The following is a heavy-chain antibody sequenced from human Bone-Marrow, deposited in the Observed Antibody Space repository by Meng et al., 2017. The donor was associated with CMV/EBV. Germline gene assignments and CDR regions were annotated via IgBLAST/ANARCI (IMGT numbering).Heavy chain of an antibody. J-gene: IGHJ4*02. V-gene: IGHV3-30*04. D-gene: IGHD2-21*01. Sequence: GLTFSSYAMHWVRQAPGKGLEWVAVISYDGSNKYYADSVKGRFTISRDNSKNTLYLQMNSLRAEDTAVYYCARGAGVVVIDSYYFDYWGQGTLVTVSS. CDR1: GLTFSSYA. CDR2: ISYDGSNK. CDR3: ARGAGVVVIDSYYFDY.